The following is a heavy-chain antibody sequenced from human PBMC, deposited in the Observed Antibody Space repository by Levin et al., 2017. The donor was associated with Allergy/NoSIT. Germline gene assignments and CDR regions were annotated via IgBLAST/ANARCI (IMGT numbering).Heavy chain of an antibody. Sequence: PGGSLRLSCAASGFTFSSYAMHWVRQAPGKGLEWVAVISYDGSNKYYADSVKGRFTISRDNSKNTLYLQMNSLRAEDTAVYYCARGRGGFDYWGQGTLVTVSS. CDR1: GFTFSSYA. V-gene: IGHV3-30*04. D-gene: IGHD3-10*01. CDR3: ARGRGGFDY. J-gene: IGHJ4*02. CDR2: ISYDGSNK.